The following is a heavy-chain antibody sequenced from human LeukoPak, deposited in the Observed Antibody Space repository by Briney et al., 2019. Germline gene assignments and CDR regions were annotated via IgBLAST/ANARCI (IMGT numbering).Heavy chain of an antibody. D-gene: IGHD3-3*02. Sequence: GGSLRLSCAASGFTFSSYAMSWVRQAPGKGLEWVSAISGSGGSTYYADSVKGRFTISRDNSKNTLYLQMNSLRVEDTAVYYCANARSIFGVVTSLDYWGQGTLVTVSS. CDR1: GFTFSSYA. CDR2: ISGSGGST. CDR3: ANARSIFGVVTSLDY. V-gene: IGHV3-23*01. J-gene: IGHJ4*02.